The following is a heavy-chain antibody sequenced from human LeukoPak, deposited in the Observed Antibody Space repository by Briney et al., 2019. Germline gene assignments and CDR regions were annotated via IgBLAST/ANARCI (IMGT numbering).Heavy chain of an antibody. CDR2: INHSGST. Sequence: PSETLSLTCAVYGGSFSGYYWSWIRQPPGMGLEWIGEINHSGSTNYNPSLKSRVTIAVDTSKNQFSLKLSSRTAGGTAVYYYARDPRPRITMIVVVIPRRAFDIWGQGTMVTVSS. J-gene: IGHJ3*02. D-gene: IGHD3-22*01. CDR1: GGSFSGYY. CDR3: ARDPRPRITMIVVVIPRRAFDI. V-gene: IGHV4-34*01.